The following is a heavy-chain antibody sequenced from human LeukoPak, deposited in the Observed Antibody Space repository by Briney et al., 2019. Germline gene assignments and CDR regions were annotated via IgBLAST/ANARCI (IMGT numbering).Heavy chain of an antibody. Sequence: SETLSLTCAVYGGSFSGYYWSWICQPPGKGLEWIGRIYTSGSTNYNPSLKSRVTMSVDTSKNQFSLKLSSVTAADTAVYYCARDIMVRGVIITNWFDPWGQGTLVTVSS. V-gene: IGHV4-4*07. D-gene: IGHD3-10*01. CDR1: GGSFSGYY. CDR3: ARDIMVRGVIITNWFDP. CDR2: IYTSGST. J-gene: IGHJ5*02.